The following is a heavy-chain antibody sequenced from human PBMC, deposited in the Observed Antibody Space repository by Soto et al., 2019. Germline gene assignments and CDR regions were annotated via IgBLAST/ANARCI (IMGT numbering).Heavy chain of an antibody. CDR3: ARDGEMATRGGFDY. D-gene: IGHD5-12*01. CDR2: ISSNGGST. V-gene: IGHV3-64*01. CDR1: GFTFSSYA. Sequence: EVQLVESGGGLVQPGGSLRLSCAASGFTFSSYAMHWVRQAPGKGLEYVSAISSNGGSTYYANSVKGRFTISRDNSKNTLFLQMGSLRAEDMAVYYCARDGEMATRGGFDYWGQGTLVTVSS. J-gene: IGHJ4*02.